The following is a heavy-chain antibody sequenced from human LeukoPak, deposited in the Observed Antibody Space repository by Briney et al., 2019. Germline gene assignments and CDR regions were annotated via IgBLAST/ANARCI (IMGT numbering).Heavy chain of an antibody. CDR1: GFTFSSFA. D-gene: IGHD5-18*01. J-gene: IGHJ4*02. Sequence: PGGSLRLSCAASGFTFSSFAMSWVRQAPGKGVEWVSDISDSGGATNYADSVKGGFTISRENSKNTLCMQMNRLRADDTAVYYCARWGYSYGHSFDFWGQGTLVTVSS. CDR2: ISDSGGAT. V-gene: IGHV3-23*01. CDR3: ARWGYSYGHSFDF.